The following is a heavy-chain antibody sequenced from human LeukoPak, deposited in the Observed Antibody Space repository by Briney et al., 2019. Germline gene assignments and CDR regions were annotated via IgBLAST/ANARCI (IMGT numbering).Heavy chain of an antibody. CDR1: GYTFTSYG. V-gene: IGHV1-2*02. CDR2: INPNSGGT. D-gene: IGHD2-2*02. Sequence: ASVKVSCKASGYTFTSYGISWVRQAPGQGLEWMGWINPNSGGTNYAQKFQGRVTMTRDTSISTAYMELSSLRSDDMAVYYCTLYNYWGQGTLVTVSS. CDR3: TLYNY. J-gene: IGHJ4*02.